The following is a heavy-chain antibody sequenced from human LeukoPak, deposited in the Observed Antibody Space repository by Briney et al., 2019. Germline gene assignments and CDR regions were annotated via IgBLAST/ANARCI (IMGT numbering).Heavy chain of an antibody. CDR2: ISWNSGSI. D-gene: IGHD4-17*01. J-gene: IGHJ4*02. CDR1: GFTFSSYA. CDR3: AKVGYGDYGDY. V-gene: IGHV3-9*01. Sequence: PGRSLRLSCAASGFTFSSYAMHWVRQAPGKGLEWVSGISWNSGSIGYADSVKGRFTISRDNAKNSLYLQMNSLRAEDTALYYCAKVGYGDYGDYWGQGTLVTVSS.